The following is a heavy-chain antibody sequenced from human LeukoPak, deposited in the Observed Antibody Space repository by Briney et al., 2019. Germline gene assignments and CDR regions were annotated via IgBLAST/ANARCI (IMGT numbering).Heavy chain of an antibody. CDR2: ISGTGSSA. J-gene: IGHJ5*02. Sequence: GGSLRLSCEASGFTFGNYAMNWVRQAPGKGLEWVSTISGTGSSAYYADSAKGRFTISRDNSKDTLFLQLNSLTAADTAMYFCAKASVAIPQYCNSWGQGTLVTVSS. CDR1: GFTFGNYA. CDR3: AKASVAIPQYCNS. V-gene: IGHV3-23*01. D-gene: IGHD2-2*02.